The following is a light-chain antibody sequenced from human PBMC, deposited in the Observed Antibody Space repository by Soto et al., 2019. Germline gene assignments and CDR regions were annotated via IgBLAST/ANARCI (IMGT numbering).Light chain of an antibody. Sequence: EIVLTQSPGILSLSPGERATLSCRASQSVSSKLAWYQQKPGQAPRLLIYGASTRATGIPARFSGSGSGTEFTLTIGSLQSEDFAVYYCQQYNNWLTWTFGQGTRWIS. CDR3: QQYNNWLTWT. V-gene: IGKV3-15*01. CDR1: QSVSSK. CDR2: GAS. J-gene: IGKJ1*01.